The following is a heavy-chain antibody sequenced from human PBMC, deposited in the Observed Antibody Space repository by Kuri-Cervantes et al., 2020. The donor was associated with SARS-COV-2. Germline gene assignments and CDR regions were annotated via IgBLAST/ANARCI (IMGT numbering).Heavy chain of an antibody. CDR2: IWNDGSNK. Sequence: GGSLRLSCAASGFTFRSYSMNWVRQAPGKGLEWVAIIWNDGSNKFYGDSVRGRFTISRDNSKNTLYLQMNSLRAEDTAVYYCARDSEGSTAVRPGYFYGMDVWGQGTTVTVSS. D-gene: IGHD6-6*01. CDR3: ARDSEGSTAVRPGYFYGMDV. J-gene: IGHJ6*02. CDR1: GFTFRSYS. V-gene: IGHV3-33*01.